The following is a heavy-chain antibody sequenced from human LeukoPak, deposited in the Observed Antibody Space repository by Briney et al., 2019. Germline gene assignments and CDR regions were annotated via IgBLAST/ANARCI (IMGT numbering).Heavy chain of an antibody. CDR3: ARGPNYSNFGSAYYYYMDV. CDR2: MNPQSGNT. CDR1: GYMFTNHD. D-gene: IGHD4-11*01. J-gene: IGHJ6*03. V-gene: IGHV1-8*03. Sequence: ASVKVSCKASGYMFTNHDINWVRQATGQGLEWMGWMNPQSGNTGYAQKFRGRVTITRDTSITTAYMELSSLRSEDTALDYCARGPNYSNFGSAYYYYMDVWGKGTTVTVSS.